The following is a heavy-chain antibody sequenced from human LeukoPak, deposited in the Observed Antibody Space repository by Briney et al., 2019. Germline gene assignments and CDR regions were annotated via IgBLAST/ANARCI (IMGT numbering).Heavy chain of an antibody. Sequence: KSSETLSLTCTVSGGSISSYYWSWIRQPPGKGPEWIGYIYYSGSTNYNPSLKSRVTISVDTSKNQFSLKLSSVTAADTAVYYCARAPYSSYYYYGMDVWGQGTTVTVSS. D-gene: IGHD3-22*01. CDR3: ARAPYSSYYYYGMDV. V-gene: IGHV4-59*01. CDR2: IYYSGST. J-gene: IGHJ6*02. CDR1: GGSISSYY.